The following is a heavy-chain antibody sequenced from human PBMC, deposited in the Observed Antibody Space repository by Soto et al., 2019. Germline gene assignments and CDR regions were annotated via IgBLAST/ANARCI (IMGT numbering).Heavy chain of an antibody. CDR2: ISGSGGST. CDR3: APIVYYYYDSSRIGY. V-gene: IGHV3-23*01. J-gene: IGHJ4*02. D-gene: IGHD3-22*01. Sequence: EVQLLESGGGLVQPGGSLRLSCAASGFTFSSYAMSWVRQAPGKGLEWVSAISGSGGSTYYADSVKGRFTISRDNSKNTLYLQMNSLRAEDTAVYYCAPIVYYYYDSSRIGYWGQGTLVTVSS. CDR1: GFTFSSYA.